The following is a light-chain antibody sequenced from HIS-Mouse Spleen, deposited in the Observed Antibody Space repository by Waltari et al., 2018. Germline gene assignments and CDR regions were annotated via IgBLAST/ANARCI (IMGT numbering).Light chain of an antibody. J-gene: IGKJ3*01. Sequence: EIVLTQSPGTLSLSPGERATLSCRARQSVSSSYLAWYQQKPGQAPRLLIYGASSRATGIPDRFSGSGSGTDFTLTISRLEPEDFAVYYCQQYGSSLFTFGPGTKVDIK. V-gene: IGKV3-20*01. CDR3: QQYGSSLFT. CDR2: GAS. CDR1: QSVSSSY.